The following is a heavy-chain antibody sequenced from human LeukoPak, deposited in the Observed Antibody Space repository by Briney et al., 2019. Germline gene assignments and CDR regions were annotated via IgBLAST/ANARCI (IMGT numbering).Heavy chain of an antibody. J-gene: IGHJ6*02. Sequence: GGSLRLSCAASGFAFSSYAMSWVRQAPGKGLEWVSAISGSGGSTYYADSVKGRFTISRDSSKNTLYLQMNSLRAEDTAVYYCAKNQNCSSTSCYYSGMDVWGQRTTVTVSS. CDR2: ISGSGGST. D-gene: IGHD2-2*01. V-gene: IGHV3-23*01. CDR3: AKNQNCSSTSCYYSGMDV. CDR1: GFAFSSYA.